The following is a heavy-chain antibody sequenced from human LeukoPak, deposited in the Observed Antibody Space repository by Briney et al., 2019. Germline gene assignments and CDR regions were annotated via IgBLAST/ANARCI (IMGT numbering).Heavy chain of an antibody. CDR2: INYTATT. V-gene: IGHV4-31*03. J-gene: IGHJ4*02. CDR1: GDSISSGGHY. CDR3: ARTVSGYHLDY. D-gene: IGHD3-9*01. Sequence: SETLSLTCTVSGDSISSGGHYWSWIRQHPGKGLEWIGYINYTATTYYNPSLKSRVTISLDTSKKQFSLKLRSVTAADTAVYYCARTVSGYHLDYWGQGTLVTVSS.